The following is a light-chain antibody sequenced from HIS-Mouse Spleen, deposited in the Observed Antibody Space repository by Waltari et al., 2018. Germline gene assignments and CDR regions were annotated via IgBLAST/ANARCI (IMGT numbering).Light chain of an antibody. CDR2: EGS. J-gene: IGLJ3*02. Sequence: QSALTQPASVSVSPGQSITISCTGTSSDVGSYNLGSWYQQHPGKAPKPMIYEGSKRPSGVSNRFSGSKSGNTASLTISGLQAEDEADYYCCSYAGSSTYWVFGGGTKLTVL. V-gene: IGLV2-23*01. CDR1: SSDVGSYNL. CDR3: CSYAGSSTYWV.